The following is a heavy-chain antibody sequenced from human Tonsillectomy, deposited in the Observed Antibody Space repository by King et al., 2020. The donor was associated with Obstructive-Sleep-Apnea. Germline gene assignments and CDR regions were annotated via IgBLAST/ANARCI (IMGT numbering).Heavy chain of an antibody. CDR1: GFTFSSYG. Sequence: VQLVESGGGLVQPGGSLRLSCAASGFTFSSYGMHWVRQAPGKGLEYVSAISSNGGSTYYANSVKGRFTISRDNSKNALYLQMGSLRAEDMAVYYCARYREGYKDYWGQGTLVTVSS. CDR3: ARYREGYKDY. V-gene: IGHV3-64*01. CDR2: ISSNGGST. D-gene: IGHD5-24*01. J-gene: IGHJ4*02.